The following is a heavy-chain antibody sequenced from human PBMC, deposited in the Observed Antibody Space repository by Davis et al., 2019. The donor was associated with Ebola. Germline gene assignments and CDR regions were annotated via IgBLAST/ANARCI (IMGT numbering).Heavy chain of an antibody. Sequence: GESLKISCATSGFIFRSYVMSWVRRAPGKGLEWVSFISSSSNYIYYADSVQGRFTVSRDNAKNSLYLQMNSLRAEDTAVYYCVRDPALVVTGGGWFFGLWGRGTLVTVSS. J-gene: IGHJ2*01. CDR2: ISSSSNYI. D-gene: IGHD2-21*02. V-gene: IGHV3-21*01. CDR1: GFIFRSYV. CDR3: VRDPALVVTGGGWFFGL.